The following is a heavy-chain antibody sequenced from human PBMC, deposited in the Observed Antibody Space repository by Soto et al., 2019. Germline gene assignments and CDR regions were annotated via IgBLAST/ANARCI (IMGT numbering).Heavy chain of an antibody. J-gene: IGHJ5*02. V-gene: IGHV4-4*07. D-gene: IGHD3-3*01. CDR3: ARGQRFSDWFDP. CDR1: GGTISGYY. CDR2: IYSSGNT. Sequence: QVHLQESGPGLVKPSETLSLTCSVSGGTISGYYWTWFRQPAGQGLAWIGRIYSSGNTKYNPSLQSRVTMSLDTSNNQFSLRLTSVTAADTAVYYCARGQRFSDWFDPWGQGTLVTVSS.